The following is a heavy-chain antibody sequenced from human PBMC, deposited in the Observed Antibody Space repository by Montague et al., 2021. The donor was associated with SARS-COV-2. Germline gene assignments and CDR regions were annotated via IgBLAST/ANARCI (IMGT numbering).Heavy chain of an antibody. D-gene: IGHD3-3*01. CDR3: ARHSPFTIFGVVTTPGWFDP. Sequence: SETLSLTCTVSGGSISSSSYYWVWIRQPPGKGLEWIGSIYYSGSTYYNPSLKSRVTISVDTSKNQFSLKLSSVTAADTAVYSCARHSPFTIFGVVTTPGWFDPWGQGTLVTVSS. CDR2: IYYSGST. J-gene: IGHJ5*02. V-gene: IGHV4-39*01. CDR1: GGSISSSSYY.